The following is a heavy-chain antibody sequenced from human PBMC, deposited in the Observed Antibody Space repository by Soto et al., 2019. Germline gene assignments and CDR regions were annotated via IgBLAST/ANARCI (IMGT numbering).Heavy chain of an antibody. CDR2: IRDYNGNT. Sequence: QVQLVQSGAEVKKPGASVKVSCKASGYTFTSYGISWVRQAPGQGLEWMGWIRDYNGNTNYAQKLQGRVTMTTDTTTSTAYMELRSLRSDDTAVYYCARDSNDRGYDSVFVFDPWCQGTLVTVSS. V-gene: IGHV1-18*01. CDR1: GYTFTSYG. J-gene: IGHJ5*02. CDR3: ARDSNDRGYDSVFVFDP. D-gene: IGHD5-12*01.